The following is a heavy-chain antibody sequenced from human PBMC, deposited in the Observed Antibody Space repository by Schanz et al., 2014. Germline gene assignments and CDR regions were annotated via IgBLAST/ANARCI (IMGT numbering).Heavy chain of an antibody. CDR1: GGSFSGYY. CDR3: ARAARRTRVVPLYFDY. D-gene: IGHD2-2*01. J-gene: IGHJ4*02. Sequence: QVQLQQWGAGLLKPSETLSLTCAVYGGSFSGYYWSWIRQPPGKGLEWIAEIKHGGSTNYNPSLKSRVTISVDTSKNQFSLKLRSVTAADTAVYYCARAARRTRVVPLYFDYWGQGTLVTVSS. CDR2: IKHGGST. V-gene: IGHV4-34*01.